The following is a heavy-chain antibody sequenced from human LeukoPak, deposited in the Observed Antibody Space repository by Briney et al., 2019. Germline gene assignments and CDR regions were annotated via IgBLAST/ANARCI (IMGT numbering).Heavy chain of an antibody. D-gene: IGHD2-2*01. CDR3: AGNLGYCSGTSCYRAFDI. CDR2: ISSSSSYT. J-gene: IGHJ3*02. V-gene: IGHV3-11*03. CDR1: GFTFSDYY. Sequence: PGGSLRLSCAASGFTFSDYYMSWIRQAPGKGLEWVSYISSSSSYTNYADSVKGRFTISRDNAKNSLYLQMNSLRAEDTAVYYCAGNLGYCSGTSCYRAFDIWGQGTMVTVSS.